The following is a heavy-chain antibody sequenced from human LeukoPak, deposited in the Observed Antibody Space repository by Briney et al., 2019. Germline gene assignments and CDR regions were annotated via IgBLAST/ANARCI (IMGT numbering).Heavy chain of an antibody. Sequence: GRSLRLSCAASGFTVSSNHMSWVRQAPGKGLEWVSVIYSGGSTDYADSVKGRSTISRDNSKNTLYLQMNSLRAEDTAVYHCARGPAGYNWGQGTLVTVSS. CDR2: IYSGGST. V-gene: IGHV3-53*01. CDR3: ARGPAGYN. D-gene: IGHD1-1*01. CDR1: GFTVSSNH. J-gene: IGHJ4*02.